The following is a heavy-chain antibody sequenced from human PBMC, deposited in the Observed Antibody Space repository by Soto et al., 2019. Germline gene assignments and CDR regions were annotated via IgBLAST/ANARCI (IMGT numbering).Heavy chain of an antibody. Sequence: QVQLVQSGAEVKKPGASVKVSCKASGYTFTSYGISWVRQAPGQGLEWMGWISAYNGNTNYAQKLQGRVTMTTDTATSTGYMELRSLRSDDTAVYYCARGGFRRDCTNGVCYLGPYYFDYWGQGTLVTVSS. CDR3: ARGGFRRDCTNGVCYLGPYYFDY. CDR2: ISAYNGNT. CDR1: GYTFTSYG. D-gene: IGHD2-8*01. V-gene: IGHV1-18*04. J-gene: IGHJ4*02.